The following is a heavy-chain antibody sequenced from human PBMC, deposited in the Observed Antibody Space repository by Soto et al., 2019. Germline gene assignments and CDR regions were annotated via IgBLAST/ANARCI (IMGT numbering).Heavy chain of an antibody. CDR3: ARHVPGGYSYGYGGMDV. Sequence: GESLKISCKGSGYSFTSYWIGWVRQMPGKVLEWMGIIYPGDSDTRYSLSFQGQVTISADKSISTAYLQWSSLKASDTAMYYCARHVPGGYSYGYGGMDVWGQGTTVTVSS. D-gene: IGHD5-18*01. V-gene: IGHV5-51*01. CDR2: IYPGDSDT. J-gene: IGHJ6*02. CDR1: GYSFTSYW.